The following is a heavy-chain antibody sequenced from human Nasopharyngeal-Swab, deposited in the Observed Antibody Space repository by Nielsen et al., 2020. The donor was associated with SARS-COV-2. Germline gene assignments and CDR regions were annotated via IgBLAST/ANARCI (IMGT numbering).Heavy chain of an antibody. V-gene: IGHV4-39*01. CDR3: ARRGRIAVAGFFDY. J-gene: IGHJ4*02. CDR1: GFSLSTSGVG. CDR2: IYYSGST. Sequence: SGPTLVKPTQTLTLTCTFSGFSLSTSGVGVGWIRQPPGKGLEWIGSIYYSGSTYYNPSLKSRITISVDTSKNQFSLKLSSVTAADTAVYYCARRGRIAVAGFFDYWGQGILVTVSS. D-gene: IGHD6-19*01.